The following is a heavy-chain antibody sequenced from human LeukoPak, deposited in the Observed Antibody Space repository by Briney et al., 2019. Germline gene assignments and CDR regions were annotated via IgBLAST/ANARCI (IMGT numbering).Heavy chain of an antibody. Sequence: PGGFLRLSCAASGFTFSSYAMHWVRQAPGKGPEWVAVISYDGSNKYYADSVKGRFTVSRDNSKNTLYLQMNSLTAEDTAVYYCARDRVAAAANWFDPWGQGTLVTVSS. J-gene: IGHJ5*02. D-gene: IGHD6-13*01. CDR3: ARDRVAAAANWFDP. CDR2: ISYDGSNK. V-gene: IGHV3-30-3*01. CDR1: GFTFSSYA.